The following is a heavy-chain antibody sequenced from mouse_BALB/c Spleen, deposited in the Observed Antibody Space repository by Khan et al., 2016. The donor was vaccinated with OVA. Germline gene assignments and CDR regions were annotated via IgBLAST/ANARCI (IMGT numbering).Heavy chain of an antibody. V-gene: IGHV2-6-7*01. CDR1: GFSLTGYG. D-gene: IGHD2-10*01. CDR2: IWGDGST. J-gene: IGHJ4*01. Sequence: AQLKESGPGLVAPSQSLSITCTVSGFSLTGYGINWVRQPPGKGLEWLGMIWGDGSTDYNSVLKSRLSISKDNSKSQVFLKMNSLQNDDTARYYCDRSPYYGNYLAMDYWGQGTSVTVSS. CDR3: DRSPYYGNYLAMDY.